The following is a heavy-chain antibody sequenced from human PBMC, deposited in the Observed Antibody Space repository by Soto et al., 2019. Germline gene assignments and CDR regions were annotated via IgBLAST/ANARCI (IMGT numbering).Heavy chain of an antibody. CDR2: ISCCGGST. V-gene: IGHV3-23*01. D-gene: IGHD6-19*01. Sequence: EVQLLESGGGVVQPGGSLRLSCVASGFNFKKFAMSWVRQAPGEGLEWVSGISCCGGSTSYADSVKGRFSIARDDSTNTLSLQMKNLRVEDTAQYYCAKADGEQWLLPHLDKWGRGTLVTVS. CDR3: AKADGEQWLLPHLDK. J-gene: IGHJ4*02. CDR1: GFNFKKFA.